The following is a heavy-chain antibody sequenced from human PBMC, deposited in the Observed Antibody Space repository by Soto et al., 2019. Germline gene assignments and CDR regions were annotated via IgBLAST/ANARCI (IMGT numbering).Heavy chain of an antibody. CDR3: AREGQAPYYYYGMHV. Sequence: QVQVVQSGDEVKKPGASVKVSCKASGYTFTNYGFSWVRQAPGQGLEWMGWISGYNGNTKYAEKFQGRVTMTTDTPTSTAHMELRSLRSDDTAVYYCAREGQAPYYYYGMHVWGQGTAVTVSS. V-gene: IGHV1-18*01. J-gene: IGHJ6*02. CDR2: ISGYNGNT. CDR1: GYTFTNYG.